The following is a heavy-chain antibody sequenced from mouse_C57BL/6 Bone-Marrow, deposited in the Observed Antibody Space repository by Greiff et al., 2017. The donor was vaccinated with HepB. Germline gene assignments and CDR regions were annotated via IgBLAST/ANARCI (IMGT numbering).Heavy chain of an antibody. D-gene: IGHD1-1*01. CDR1: GYTFTSYW. J-gene: IGHJ3*01. CDR2: IYPGSGST. V-gene: IGHV1-55*01. CDR3: ARGDYYGSRTAY. Sequence: QVQLQQPGAELVKPGASVKMSCKASGYTFTSYWITWVKQRPGQGLEWIGDIYPGSGSTNYNEKFESKATLTVDTSSSTAYMQLSSLTSEDSAVYYCARGDYYGSRTAYWGQGTLVTVSA.